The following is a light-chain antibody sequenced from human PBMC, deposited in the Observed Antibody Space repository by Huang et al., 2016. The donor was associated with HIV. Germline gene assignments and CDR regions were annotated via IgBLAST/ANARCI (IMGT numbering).Light chain of an antibody. CDR2: LGS. J-gene: IGKJ5*01. V-gene: IGKV2-28*01. Sequence: DIVMTQSPLSLPVTPGEPASISCRSSQSLLHTNGYNYLDWYLQKPGQAPQLLIYLGSSRASGVPDRFSGSGSGVEFTLKISRVEAEDVGVYYCMQALQTPRTFGQGTRLDIK. CDR1: QSLLHTNGYNY. CDR3: MQALQTPRT.